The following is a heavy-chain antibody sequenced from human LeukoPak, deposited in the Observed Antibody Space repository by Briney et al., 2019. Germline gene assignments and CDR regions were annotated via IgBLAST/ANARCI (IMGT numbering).Heavy chain of an antibody. Sequence: SETLSLTCTVSGGSISSSTYYWGWIRQPPGKGLEWIGSIYYSGNTYYNPSLKSRVTISVDTSKNQFSLKLSSVTAADTAVYYCARLGATVTTLSWFDPWGQGTLVTVSS. J-gene: IGHJ5*02. CDR2: IYYSGNT. D-gene: IGHD4-17*01. V-gene: IGHV4-39*01. CDR3: ARLGATVTTLSWFDP. CDR1: GGSISSSTYY.